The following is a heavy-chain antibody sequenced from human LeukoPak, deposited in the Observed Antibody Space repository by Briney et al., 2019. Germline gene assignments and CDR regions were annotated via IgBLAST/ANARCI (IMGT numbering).Heavy chain of an antibody. V-gene: IGHV1-69*05. D-gene: IGHD3-3*01. J-gene: IGHJ6*03. CDR2: IIPIFGTA. CDR1: GGTFSSYA. CDR3: AQTPFWSGYYYYMDV. Sequence: GASVKVSCKASGGTFSSYAISWVRQAPGQGLEWMGGIIPIFGTANYAQKFQGRVTVTTDESTSTAHMELSSLRSEDTAVYYCAQTPFWSGYYYYMDVWGKGTTVTVSS.